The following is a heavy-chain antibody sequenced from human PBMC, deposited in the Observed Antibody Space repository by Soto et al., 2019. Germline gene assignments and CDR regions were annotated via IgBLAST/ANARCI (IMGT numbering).Heavy chain of an antibody. D-gene: IGHD4-17*01. Sequence: XGSLRLSCSASGFNFNTYWMYWVRQAPGKGLDWVANIDTDGSRKNYVDSVKGRFIISRDNAKNSLLLQMNSLRADDTAVYYCGRVPLDGNYANGVDVWGQGTTVTVSS. CDR2: IDTDGSRK. J-gene: IGHJ6*02. CDR3: GRVPLDGNYANGVDV. V-gene: IGHV3-7*03. CDR1: GFNFNTYW.